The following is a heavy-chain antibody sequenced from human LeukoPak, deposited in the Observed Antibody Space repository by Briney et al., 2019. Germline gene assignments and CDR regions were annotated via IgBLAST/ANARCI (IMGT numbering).Heavy chain of an antibody. CDR1: GGTFSSYA. Sequence: EASVKVSCKASGGTFSSYAISWVRQAPGQGLEWMGRIIPILGIANYAQKFQGRVTITADKSTSTAYMELSSLRSEDTAVYYCAREGMLRYFDWFTPHDAFDIWGQGTMVTVSS. J-gene: IGHJ3*02. CDR2: IIPILGIA. V-gene: IGHV1-69*04. D-gene: IGHD3-9*01. CDR3: AREGMLRYFDWFTPHDAFDI.